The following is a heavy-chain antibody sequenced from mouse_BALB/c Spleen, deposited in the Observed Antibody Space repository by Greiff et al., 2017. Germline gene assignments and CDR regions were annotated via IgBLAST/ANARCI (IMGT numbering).Heavy chain of an antibody. CDR3: ARDGSSYEDYFDY. CDR1: GYSFTGYF. V-gene: IGHV1-20*02. D-gene: IGHD1-1*01. CDR2: INPYNGDT. Sequence: EVQLQQSGPELVKPGASVKISCKASGYSFTGYFMNWVMQSHGKSLEWIGRINPYNGDTFYNQKFKGKATLTVDKSSSTAHMELRSLASEDSAVYYCARDGSSYEDYFDYWGQGTTLTVSS. J-gene: IGHJ2*01.